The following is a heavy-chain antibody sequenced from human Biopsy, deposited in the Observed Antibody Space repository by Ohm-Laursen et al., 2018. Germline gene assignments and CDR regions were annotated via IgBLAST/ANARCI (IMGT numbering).Heavy chain of an antibody. D-gene: IGHD3-22*01. CDR3: AKVAGGYITSLNYSYYYGMDV. Sequence: SLRLSCTAPGFIFSRYWMNWVRQTPEKGLEWVSLVDDTSTTYYADSVQGRFTISRDNSKNTLYLQMQSLRAEDTAVYYCAKVAGGYITSLNYSYYYGMDVWGQGTTVTVSS. J-gene: IGHJ6*02. V-gene: IGHV3-53*01. CDR2: VDDTSTT. CDR1: GFIFSRYW.